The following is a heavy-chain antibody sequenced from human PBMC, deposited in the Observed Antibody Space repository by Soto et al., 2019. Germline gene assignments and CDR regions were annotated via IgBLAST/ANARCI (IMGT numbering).Heavy chain of an antibody. D-gene: IGHD2-15*01. CDR2: IYWDDDK. CDR3: ALRRGYCSGGSCYSIWFDP. Sequence: QITLKESGPTLVKPTQTLTLTCTLSGFSLSTSGVGVGWIRQPPGKALEWLTLIYWDDDKRYSPSLKSRLTIXKDTSKNQVVLTMTNMDPVDTATYYCALRRGYCSGGSCYSIWFDPWGQGTLVXVSS. J-gene: IGHJ5*02. CDR1: GFSLSTSGVG. V-gene: IGHV2-5*02.